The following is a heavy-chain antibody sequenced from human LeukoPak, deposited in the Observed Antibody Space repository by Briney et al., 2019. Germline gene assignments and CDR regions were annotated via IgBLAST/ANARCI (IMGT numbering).Heavy chain of an antibody. Sequence: SGTLSLTCAVSGDSIRSGHWWTWVRHSPGKGLEWIGEIYHSGSTNYNPSLKSRVIIPVDKSKNNFSLRLASVTAADTAVYFCAGGVRYDALAGYFPSLDHWGQGALVTVSS. CDR2: IYHSGST. D-gene: IGHD3-9*01. CDR3: AGGVRYDALAGYFPSLDH. V-gene: IGHV4-4*02. CDR1: GDSIRSGHW. J-gene: IGHJ5*02.